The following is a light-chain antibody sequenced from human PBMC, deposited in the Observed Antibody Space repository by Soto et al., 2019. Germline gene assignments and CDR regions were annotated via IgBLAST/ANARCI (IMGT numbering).Light chain of an antibody. J-gene: IGKJ2*01. V-gene: IGKV3-20*01. CDR2: GAS. CDR1: QTFSSNY. Sequence: EIVLTQSPGTLSLSPGERATLSCRASQTFSSNYLAWYQQKPGQAPRLLIYGASSRATDIPDRFSGSGSGTESTLTISRLEPEDFAVYYCQQYGSSPPYTFGQGTKLEIK. CDR3: QQYGSSPPYT.